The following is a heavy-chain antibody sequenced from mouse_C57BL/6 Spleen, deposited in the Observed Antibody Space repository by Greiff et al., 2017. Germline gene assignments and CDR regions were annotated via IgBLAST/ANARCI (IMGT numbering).Heavy chain of an antibody. CDR3: ASRGDSSGYGGPYYFDY. CDR1: GYTFTSYW. J-gene: IGHJ2*01. CDR2: IDPSDSET. D-gene: IGHD3-2*02. Sequence: QVQLQQPGAELVRPGSSVKLSCKASGYTFTSYWMHWVKQRPIQGLEWIGNIDPSDSETHYNQKFKDKATLTVDKSSSTAYMQLSSLTAEDSAVYYCASRGDSSGYGGPYYFDYWGQGTTLTVSS. V-gene: IGHV1-52*01.